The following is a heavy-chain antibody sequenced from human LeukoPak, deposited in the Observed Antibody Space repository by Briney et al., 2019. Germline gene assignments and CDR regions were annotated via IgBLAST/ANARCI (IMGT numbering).Heavy chain of an antibody. CDR1: GYTFTSYA. J-gene: IGHJ4*02. CDR3: ARETDYFDY. Sequence: ASVKVSCKASGYTFTSYAMHWVRQAPGQRLEWMGWINAGNGNTKYSQKFQGRVTMTTDTSTSTAYMELRSLRSDDTAVYYCARETDYFDYWGQGTLVTVSS. V-gene: IGHV1-3*01. CDR2: INAGNGNT.